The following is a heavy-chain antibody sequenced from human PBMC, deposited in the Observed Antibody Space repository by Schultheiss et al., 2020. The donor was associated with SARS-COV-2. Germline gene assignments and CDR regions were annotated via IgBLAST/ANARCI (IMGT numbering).Heavy chain of an antibody. V-gene: IGHV4-4*08. D-gene: IGHD2-2*01. Sequence: SVTLSLTCTVSGGSISSYYWSWIRQPPGKGLEWIGTIYSSGSTDYNPSLKSRLTMSLDTSENHFSLKLRSVTAADTAVYYCARGRGGHIVVVPAAKRVYFQHWGQGTLVTVSS. CDR3: ARGRGGHIVVVPAAKRVYFQH. CDR1: GGSISSYY. CDR2: IYSSGST. J-gene: IGHJ1*01.